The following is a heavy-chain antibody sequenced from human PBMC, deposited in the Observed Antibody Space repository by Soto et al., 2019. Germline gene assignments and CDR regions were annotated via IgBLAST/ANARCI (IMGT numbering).Heavy chain of an antibody. CDR2: IIPIFGTA. J-gene: IGHJ6*02. D-gene: IGHD6-13*01. Sequence: SVKVPFKACGCAFSSYAISWVRQAPGQGLEWMGGIIPIFGTANYAQKFQGRVTITADESTSTAYMELSSLRSEDTAVYYCARDADSTEAGYYYGMDVWGQGTPVSVSS. V-gene: IGHV1-69*13. CDR3: ARDADSTEAGYYYGMDV. CDR1: GCAFSSYA.